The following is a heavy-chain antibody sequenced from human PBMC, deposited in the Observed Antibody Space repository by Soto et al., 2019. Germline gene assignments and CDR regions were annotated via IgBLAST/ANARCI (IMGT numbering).Heavy chain of an antibody. CDR3: ARGDGYNLYYGIDV. J-gene: IGHJ6*02. CDR2: IYYSGAT. V-gene: IGHV4-59*01. D-gene: IGHD5-12*01. Sequence: ASETLSLTCTVSGGSTSSYYCSWIRQPPGKGLEWIGYIYYSGATNYNPSLKSRVTISVDTSKNPFSLKLSSVTAADTAVYYCARGDGYNLYYGIDVWGQGTTVTVSS. CDR1: GGSTSSYY.